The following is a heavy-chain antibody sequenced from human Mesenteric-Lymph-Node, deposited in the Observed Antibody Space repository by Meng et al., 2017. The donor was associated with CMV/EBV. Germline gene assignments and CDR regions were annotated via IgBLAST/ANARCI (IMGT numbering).Heavy chain of an antibody. J-gene: IGHJ4*02. CDR1: GYSISSGYY. CDR2: IYHSGST. D-gene: IGHD3-3*01. V-gene: IGHV4-38-2*02. Sequence: SETLSLTCTVSGYSISSGYYWGWIRQPPGKGLEWIGSIYHSGSTYYNPSLKSRVTISVDTSKNQFSLKLSPVPAADPAVFYCASRPRDTFFGVGGGGYFDYWGQGTLVTVSS. CDR3: ASRPRDTFFGVGGGGYFDY.